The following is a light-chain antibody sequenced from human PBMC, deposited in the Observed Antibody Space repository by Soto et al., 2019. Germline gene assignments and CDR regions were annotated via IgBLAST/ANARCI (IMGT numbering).Light chain of an antibody. V-gene: IGLV2-14*01. J-gene: IGLJ2*01. CDR3: SSYTTSSTPVV. Sequence: QSALTQPASVSGSPGQSITISCTGTSSDVGGYNFVSWYQHHPGKAPKLMIYEVSNRPSGVSYRFSGSKSGNTASLTISGLQTEDEADYYCSSYTTSSTPVVFGGGTKLTV. CDR2: EVS. CDR1: SSDVGGYNF.